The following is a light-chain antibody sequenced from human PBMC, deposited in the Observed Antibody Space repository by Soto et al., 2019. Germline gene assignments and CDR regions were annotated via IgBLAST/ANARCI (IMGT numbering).Light chain of an antibody. CDR2: AAS. Sequence: EIVLTQSPDTLSLSPGERATLSCRASQSVGTYLLWYQQKPGQAPRLLIYAASNKGTGIPASFSGSGSGTDFPPTISILEPEDFAVYYCQQRSNGFGQGTKLEIK. V-gene: IGKV3-11*01. CDR3: QQRSNG. J-gene: IGKJ2*01. CDR1: QSVGTY.